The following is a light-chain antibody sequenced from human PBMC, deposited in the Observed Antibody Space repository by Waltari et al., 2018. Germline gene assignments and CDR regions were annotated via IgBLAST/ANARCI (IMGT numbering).Light chain of an antibody. CDR1: ETIRRY. V-gene: IGKV1-39*01. CDR2: TAS. Sequence: DIQMTQSPASLSASAGERVPPTCRASETIRRYLNWYQQKPGKAPKLLIQTASNLQSGVPSRFSGSGSGTDFTLTISSLHPDDFATYFCQQSYSTPVFTFGPGTKVDVK. CDR3: QQSYSTPVFT. J-gene: IGKJ3*01.